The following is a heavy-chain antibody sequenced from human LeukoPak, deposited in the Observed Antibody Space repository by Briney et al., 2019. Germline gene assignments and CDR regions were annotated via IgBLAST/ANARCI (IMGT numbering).Heavy chain of an antibody. Sequence: GGSLRLSCAASGFTFSSYWMSWVRQAPGKGLEWVANIKQDGSEKYYVDSVKGRFTISRDNAKNSLYLQMNSLRAEDTAVYYCARDMSDHSSGWYYYYGMDVWGQGTTVTVSS. CDR1: GFTFSSYW. D-gene: IGHD6-19*01. CDR2: IKQDGSEK. CDR3: ARDMSDHSSGWYYYYGMDV. J-gene: IGHJ6*02. V-gene: IGHV3-7*01.